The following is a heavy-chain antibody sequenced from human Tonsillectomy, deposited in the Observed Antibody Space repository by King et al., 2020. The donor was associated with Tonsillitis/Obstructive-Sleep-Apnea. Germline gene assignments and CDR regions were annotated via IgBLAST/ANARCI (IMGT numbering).Heavy chain of an antibody. Sequence: QLQESGPGLVKPSETLSLTCTVSGGSISSYYWSWIRQPPGKGLEWIGYIYYSGSTNYNPSLKSRVTISVDTSKNQFSLKLSSVTAADTAVYYCAGRPIFGVDIIQSWFDPWGQGTLVTVSS. D-gene: IGHD3-3*02. J-gene: IGHJ5*02. V-gene: IGHV4-59*01. CDR1: GGSISSYY. CDR3: AGRPIFGVDIIQSWFDP. CDR2: IYYSGST.